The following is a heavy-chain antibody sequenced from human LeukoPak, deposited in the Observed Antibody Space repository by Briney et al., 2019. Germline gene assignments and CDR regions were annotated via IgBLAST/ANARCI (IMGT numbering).Heavy chain of an antibody. CDR3: AKVFYGTIPPVFDY. J-gene: IGHJ4*02. D-gene: IGHD2/OR15-2a*01. CDR2: ISGSGGST. Sequence: PGGSLRLSCAASGFTFSSYAMSWVRQASGKGLEWVSAISGSGGSTYYAASVKGRFTISRDNFKNTLYLQMNSLRAEDTAVYYCAKVFYGTIPPVFDYWGQGTLVTVSS. CDR1: GFTFSSYA. V-gene: IGHV3-23*01.